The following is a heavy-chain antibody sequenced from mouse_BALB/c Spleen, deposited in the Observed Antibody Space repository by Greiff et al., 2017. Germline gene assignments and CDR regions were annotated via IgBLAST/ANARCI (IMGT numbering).Heavy chain of an antibody. CDR1: GFTFSSYG. CDR2: ISSGGSYT. D-gene: IGHD2-14*01. J-gene: IGHJ4*01. CDR3: ARRERYDGDYYAMDY. Sequence: EVMLVESGGDLVKPGGSLKLSCAASGFTFSSYGMSWVRQTPDKRLEWVATISSGGSYTYYPDSVKGRFTISRDNAKNTLYLQMSSLKSEDTAMYYCARRERYDGDYYAMDYWGQGTSVTVSS. V-gene: IGHV5-6*02.